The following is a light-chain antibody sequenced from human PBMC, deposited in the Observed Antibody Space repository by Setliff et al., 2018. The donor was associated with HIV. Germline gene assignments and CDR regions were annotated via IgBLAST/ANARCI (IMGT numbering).Light chain of an antibody. CDR2: DDS. CDR3: QVWDRGSDHYV. Sequence: SYALTQPPSVSVAPGKTAKITCGGNDIGGKSVHWYQQKPGQAPVVVVYDDSDRPSGIPERFSGSNSGNMATLTISRVEAGDEADYYCQVWDRGSDHYVFGSGTKVTV. J-gene: IGLJ1*01. V-gene: IGLV3-21*03. CDR1: DIGGKS.